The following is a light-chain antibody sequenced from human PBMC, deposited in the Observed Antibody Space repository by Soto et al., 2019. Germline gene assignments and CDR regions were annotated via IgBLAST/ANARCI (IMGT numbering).Light chain of an antibody. V-gene: IGKV3-11*01. Sequence: EIVMTQSPATLSVSPWERAALSCVASEVVSIYLSLYQHKAVQPPSRLIYDASNMATVIPARFSGSGSGTDFTLTISSLEPEDFAVYYCQQRSNWPPLTFGGGTKVDI. CDR2: DAS. J-gene: IGKJ4*01. CDR1: EVVSIY. CDR3: QQRSNWPPLT.